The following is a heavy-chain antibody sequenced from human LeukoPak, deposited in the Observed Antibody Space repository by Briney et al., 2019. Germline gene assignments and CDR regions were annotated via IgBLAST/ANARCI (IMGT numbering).Heavy chain of an antibody. CDR2: ISSDSSSFK. CDR1: GFTFSMYA. CDR3: ARGTNWSPLDFDY. V-gene: IGHV3-21*04. J-gene: IGHJ4*02. Sequence: GGSLRLSCAASGFTFSMYAMSWVRQAPGKGLEWVSSISSDSSSFKYYAHSVQGRFTISRDNARNSMYLQMNSLRAEDTAVYHCARGTNWSPLDFDYWGQGSLVTVSS. D-gene: IGHD1-20*01.